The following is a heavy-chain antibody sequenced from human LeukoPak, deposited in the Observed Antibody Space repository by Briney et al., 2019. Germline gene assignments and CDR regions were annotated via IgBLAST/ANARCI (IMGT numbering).Heavy chain of an antibody. CDR2: IYTSGST. Sequence: SETLSLTCTVSGGSISSGSYYWSWIRQPAGKGLEWIGRIYTSGSTNYNPSLKSRVTISVDTSKNQFSLKLSSVTAADTAVYYCARDPVQLWFHFDYWGQGTLVTVSS. V-gene: IGHV4-61*02. CDR1: GGSISSGSYY. J-gene: IGHJ4*02. CDR3: ARDPVQLWFHFDY. D-gene: IGHD5-18*01.